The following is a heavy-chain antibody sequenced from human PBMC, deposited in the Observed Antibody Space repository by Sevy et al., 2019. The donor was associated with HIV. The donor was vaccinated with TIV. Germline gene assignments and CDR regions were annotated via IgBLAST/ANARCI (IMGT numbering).Heavy chain of an antibody. Sequence: ASVKVSCKASGLTFTSYYMHWVRQAPGQGLEWMGMMNPGGGGTSYEQKFQGRVTMTRETSTRKVLMELSSLRSEDTAVDYCAAGPEIALGSPPVGHWGQGTLVTVSS. J-gene: IGHJ4*02. CDR1: GLTFTSYY. D-gene: IGHD3-16*01. CDR2: MNPGGGGT. V-gene: IGHV1-46*01. CDR3: AAGPEIALGSPPVGH.